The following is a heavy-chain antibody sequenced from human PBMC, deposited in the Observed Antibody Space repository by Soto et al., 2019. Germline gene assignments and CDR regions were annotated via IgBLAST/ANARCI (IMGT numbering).Heavy chain of an antibody. Sequence: QVQLQESGPGLVWPSETLSLTCTVSGGSIRSYYWSWIRQSPGKGLEWIGFIYHTGHTNSNVSLKSRVTMSIDTSKSQFSLKLISVTAADTAVYYCARHYPKTAVMGAATSNSWVNAFDLWGQGRMVTVSS. CDR3: ARHYPKTAVMGAATSNSWVNAFDL. D-gene: IGHD2-15*01. CDR1: GGSIRSYY. V-gene: IGHV4-59*08. J-gene: IGHJ3*01. CDR2: IYHTGHT.